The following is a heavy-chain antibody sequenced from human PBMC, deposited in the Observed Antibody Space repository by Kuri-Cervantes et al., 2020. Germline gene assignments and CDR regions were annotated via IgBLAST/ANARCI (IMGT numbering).Heavy chain of an antibody. V-gene: IGHV3-9*01. D-gene: IGHD4-17*01. J-gene: IGHJ3*02. Sequence: GGSLRLSCAASGFTFDDYAMHWVRQAPGKGLEWVSGISWNSGSIGYADSVKGRFTISRDNAKNSLYLQMNSLRAEDTAVYYCARRFATVTFPSWAFDIWGQGTMVTVSS. CDR3: ARRFATVTFPSWAFDI. CDR2: ISWNSGSI. CDR1: GFTFDDYA.